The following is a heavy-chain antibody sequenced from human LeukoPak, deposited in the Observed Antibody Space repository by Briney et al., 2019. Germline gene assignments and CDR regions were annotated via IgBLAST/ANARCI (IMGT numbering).Heavy chain of an antibody. CDR2: INGDGTLT. V-gene: IGHV3-74*01. CDR3: VRDIGTD. J-gene: IGHJ4*02. CDR1: GFTFRSSW. Sequence: GGSLRLSCAASGFTFRSSWMHWVRQLPGKGLVWVSRINGDGTLTTNADSVKGRFTISRDNAKNMLCLQMNSLRAEDTAIYYCVRDIGTDWGQGTLVTVSS. D-gene: IGHD1-14*01.